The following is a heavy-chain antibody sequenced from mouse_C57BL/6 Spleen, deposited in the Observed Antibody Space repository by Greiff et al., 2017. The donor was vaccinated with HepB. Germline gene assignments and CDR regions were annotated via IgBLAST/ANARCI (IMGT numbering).Heavy chain of an antibody. CDR1: GFTFSSYA. D-gene: IGHD1-1*01. CDR3: ARDPFITAGYIDV. Sequence: EVKLEESGGGLVKPGGSLKLSCAASGFTFSSYAMSWVRQTPEKRLEWVATISDGGSSTYYPDNVKGRFTISRDNAKNNLYLQMSHLKSEDTAMYYCARDPFITAGYIDVWGTGTTVTVSS. V-gene: IGHV5-4*01. J-gene: IGHJ1*03. CDR2: ISDGGSST.